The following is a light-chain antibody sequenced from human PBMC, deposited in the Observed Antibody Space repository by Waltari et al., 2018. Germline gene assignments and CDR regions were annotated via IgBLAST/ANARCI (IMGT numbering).Light chain of an antibody. CDR1: TSNIGNNY. Sequence: QSVLTQPPSVSAAPGQKVSISCSGSTSNIGNNYVSWYQQFPGEAPKVLTYGNDKRTQGIPDRFSGSKSGTSATLDITGLQTGDEAVYYCGTWDNTLSAVFGGGTKVTVL. CDR2: GND. J-gene: IGLJ2*01. CDR3: GTWDNTLSAV. V-gene: IGLV1-51*02.